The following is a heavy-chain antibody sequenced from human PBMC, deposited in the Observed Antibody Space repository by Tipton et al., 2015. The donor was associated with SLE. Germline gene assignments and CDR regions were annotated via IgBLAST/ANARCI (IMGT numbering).Heavy chain of an antibody. CDR1: GGSISSGSYY. D-gene: IGHD3-10*01. CDR3: ASFPSYGEADAFDI. Sequence: TLSLTCTVSGGSISSGSYYWSWIRQPAGKGLEWIGRIYTSGSTYYNPSLKSRVTISVDTSKNQFSLKLSSVTAADTAVYYCASFPSYGEADAFDIWGQGTMVTVSS. V-gene: IGHV4-61*02. J-gene: IGHJ3*02. CDR2: IYTSGST.